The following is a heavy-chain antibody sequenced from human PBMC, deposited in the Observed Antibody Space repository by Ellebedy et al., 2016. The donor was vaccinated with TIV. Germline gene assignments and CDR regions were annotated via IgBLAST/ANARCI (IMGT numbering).Heavy chain of an antibody. CDR1: GGSISSYY. CDR2: IYNSGST. Sequence: MPGGSLRLSCTVSGGSISSYYWSWIRQPPGKGLEWIGYIYNSGSTNYNPSLQSRVTISLDTSKNQFSLELSSVTAADTAVYYCARARWLQLEYWGQGTMIIVSS. CDR3: ARARWLQLEY. V-gene: IGHV4-59*01. D-gene: IGHD5-24*01. J-gene: IGHJ4*02.